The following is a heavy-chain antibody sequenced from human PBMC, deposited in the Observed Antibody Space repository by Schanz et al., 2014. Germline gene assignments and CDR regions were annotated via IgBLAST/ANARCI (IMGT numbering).Heavy chain of an antibody. J-gene: IGHJ4*02. CDR3: ARDYYDSSGYYYCDY. V-gene: IGHV1-69*08. CDR1: GGTFSSDT. CDR2: IIPILGIA. Sequence: QVHLVQSGAEVKKPGSSVKVSCKASGGTFSSDTFSWVRQAPGQGLEWMGRIIPILGIATYAQKFQGRLTITADKSTSTAYMELSSLRSEDTAMYYCARDYYDSSGYYYCDYWGQGTLXTVSS. D-gene: IGHD3-22*01.